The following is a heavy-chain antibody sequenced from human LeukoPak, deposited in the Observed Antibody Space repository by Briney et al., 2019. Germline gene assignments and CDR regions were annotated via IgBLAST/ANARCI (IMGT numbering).Heavy chain of an antibody. D-gene: IGHD3-9*01. CDR2: INPNSGGT. V-gene: IGHV1-2*04. Sequence: ASVKVSCKASGYTFTGYYMHWVRQAPGQGLEWMGWINPNSGGTNYAQKFQGWVTMTRDTSISTAYMELSRLRSDDTAVYYCARARRLDISSFDPWGQGTLVTVSS. J-gene: IGHJ5*02. CDR3: ARARRLDISSFDP. CDR1: GYTFTGYY.